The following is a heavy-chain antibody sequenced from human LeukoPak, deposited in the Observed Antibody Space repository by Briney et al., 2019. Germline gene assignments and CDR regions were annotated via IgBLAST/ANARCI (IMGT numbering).Heavy chain of an antibody. J-gene: IGHJ4*02. CDR2: ISAYNGNT. CDR1: GYTFTSYG. Sequence: ASVKVSCKASGYTFTSYGISWVRQAPGQGLEWMGWISAYNGNTNYAQKLQGRVTITTDTSTSTAYMELRSLRSDDTAVYYCARDICPDVGSCPRDYWGQGTLVTVSS. D-gene: IGHD2-15*01. V-gene: IGHV1-18*01. CDR3: ARDICPDVGSCPRDY.